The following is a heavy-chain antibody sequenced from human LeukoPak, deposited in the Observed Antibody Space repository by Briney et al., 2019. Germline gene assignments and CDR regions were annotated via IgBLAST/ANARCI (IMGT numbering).Heavy chain of an antibody. CDR2: FDPEDGET. V-gene: IGHV1-24*01. Sequence: ASVKVSCKVSGYTLTELSMHWVRQAPGKGLEWMGGFDPEDGETIYTQEIQGRVTMTEDTSTDTAYMELSSLRSEDTAVYYCAADTERFLGFDYWGQGTLVTVSS. D-gene: IGHD3-3*01. J-gene: IGHJ4*02. CDR3: AADTERFLGFDY. CDR1: GYTLTELS.